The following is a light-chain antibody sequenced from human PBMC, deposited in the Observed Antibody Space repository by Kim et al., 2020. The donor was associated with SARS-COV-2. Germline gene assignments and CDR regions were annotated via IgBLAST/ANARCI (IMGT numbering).Light chain of an antibody. CDR1: QSVSSN. J-gene: IGKJ3*01. CDR2: GAS. V-gene: IGKV3-15*01. CDR3: QQYNNWPPLT. Sequence: EIVMTQSPATLSVSPGERATLSCRVSQSVSSNLAWYQQKPGQAPRLLIYGASTRATGIPARFSGSGSGTEFTLTISSLQSEDFAVYYCQQYNNWPPLTFGPGTKVDIK.